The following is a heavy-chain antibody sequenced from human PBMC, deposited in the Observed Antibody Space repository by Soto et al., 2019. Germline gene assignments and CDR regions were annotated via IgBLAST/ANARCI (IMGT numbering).Heavy chain of an antibody. CDR2: IWYDGSNK. CDR1: GFTFSSYG. CDR3: ARDPLNTYYYDSSGYHNWFDP. J-gene: IGHJ5*02. Sequence: GGSLRLSCAASGFTFSSYGMHWVRQAPGKGLEWVAVIWYDGSNKYYADSVKGRFTISRDNSKNTLYLQMNSLRAEDTAVYYCARDPLNTYYYDSSGYHNWFDPWGQGTQVTVSS. D-gene: IGHD3-22*01. V-gene: IGHV3-33*01.